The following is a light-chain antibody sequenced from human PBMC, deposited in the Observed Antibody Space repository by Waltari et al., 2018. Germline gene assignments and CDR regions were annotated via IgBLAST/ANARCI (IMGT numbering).Light chain of an antibody. CDR3: LVWDTSSYV. V-gene: IGLV3-1*01. CDR1: TLGDQY. J-gene: IGLJ1*01. Sequence: SYVLTQPPSVSVSPGQTASIRCSGATLGDQYVSWYQQKPGQVPVLVIFQDTKRPSGMPERFSGSTSGNTATLTISGTQPMDEADYYCLVWDTSSYVFGTGTKVTVL. CDR2: QDT.